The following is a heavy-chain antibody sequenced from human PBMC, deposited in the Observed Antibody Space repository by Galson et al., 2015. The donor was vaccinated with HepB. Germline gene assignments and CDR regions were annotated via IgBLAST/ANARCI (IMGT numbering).Heavy chain of an antibody. CDR1: GFTFSSYS. J-gene: IGHJ4*02. CDR2: ISSSSSTI. V-gene: IGHV3-48*02. Sequence: SLRLSCAASGFTFSSYSMNWVRQAPGKGLEWVSYISSSSSTIYYADSVRGRFTISRDNAKNSLYLQMNSLRDEDTAVYYCASLAMFYYYDSSGYLDYWGQGTLVTVSS. CDR3: ASLAMFYYYDSSGYLDY. D-gene: IGHD3-22*01.